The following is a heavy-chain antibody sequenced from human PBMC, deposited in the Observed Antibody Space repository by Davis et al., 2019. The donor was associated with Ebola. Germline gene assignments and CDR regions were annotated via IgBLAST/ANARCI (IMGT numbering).Heavy chain of an antibody. Sequence: ASVKVSCKASGYTFTGYYMHWVRQATGQGLEWMGWINPNSGGTNYAQKFQGRVTMTRDTSISTAYMELSRLRSDDTAVYYCARGYCSGGTHMIEGGTKFDPWGQGTLVTVSS. D-gene: IGHD2-15*01. CDR3: ARGYCSGGTHMIEGGTKFDP. CDR1: GYTFTGYY. CDR2: INPNSGGT. J-gene: IGHJ5*02. V-gene: IGHV1-2*02.